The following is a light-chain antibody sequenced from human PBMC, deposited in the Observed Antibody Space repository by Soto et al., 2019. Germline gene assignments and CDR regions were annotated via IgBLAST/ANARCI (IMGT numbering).Light chain of an antibody. CDR2: GAS. J-gene: IGKJ5*01. CDR3: QQYNNRPPIS. Sequence: EIVMTQSPATLSLSPGEGATLTCRASQSVSTNVAWYQHKPGQAPRLLIYGASTRATGVPAKFSGSGSGTEFTLTISSLQSEDFALYYCQQYNNRPPISFGSGTRLEIK. V-gene: IGKV3-15*01. CDR1: QSVSTN.